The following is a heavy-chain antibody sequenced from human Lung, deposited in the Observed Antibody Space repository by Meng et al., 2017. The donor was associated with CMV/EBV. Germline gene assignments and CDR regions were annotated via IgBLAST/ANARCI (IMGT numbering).Heavy chain of an antibody. CDR2: LIPILGIA. D-gene: IGHD6-19*01. CDR1: NFSSYA. V-gene: IGHV1-69*10. Sequence: NFSSYAISWVRQAPGQGVEWMGGLIPILGIAKYEQKYQGRVTITAKNSASTAYLKLSSLRSEDTAVYYCASSSKCSIAVAGLPFDYWGQGALVTVSS. J-gene: IGHJ4*02. CDR3: ASSSKCSIAVAGLPFDY.